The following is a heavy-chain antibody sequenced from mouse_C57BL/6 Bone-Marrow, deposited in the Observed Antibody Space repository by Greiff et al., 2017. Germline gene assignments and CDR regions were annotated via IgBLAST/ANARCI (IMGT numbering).Heavy chain of an antibody. Sequence: DVKLQESGGGLVQPKGSLKLSCAASGFSFNTYAMNWVRQAPGKGLEWVARIRSKSNNYATYYADSVKDRFTISRDDSESMLYLQMNNLKTEDTAMYYCVSLPYDYSAYWGQGTLVTVSA. D-gene: IGHD2-4*01. J-gene: IGHJ3*01. CDR2: IRSKSNNYAT. CDR3: VSLPYDYSAY. V-gene: IGHV10-1*01. CDR1: GFSFNTYA.